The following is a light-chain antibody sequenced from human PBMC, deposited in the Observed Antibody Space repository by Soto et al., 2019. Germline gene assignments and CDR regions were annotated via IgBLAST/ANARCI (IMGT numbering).Light chain of an antibody. J-gene: IGLJ1*01. Sequence: QPVLTQPPSVSGTPGQRVPISCSGSISNIGNNYVHWFQQLPGTAPKVLSNRNNQRPSGVPDRFSGSKSGTSASLAISGLRSEYEAEYYCAAWDDTVRSYVFGTGTKVTVL. CDR1: ISNIGNNY. V-gene: IGLV1-47*01. CDR3: AAWDDTVRSYV. CDR2: RNN.